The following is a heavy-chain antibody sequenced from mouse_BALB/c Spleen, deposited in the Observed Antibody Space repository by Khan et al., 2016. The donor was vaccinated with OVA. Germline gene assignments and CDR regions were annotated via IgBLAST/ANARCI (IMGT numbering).Heavy chain of an antibody. CDR3: AKDRGYYAVDY. CDR2: IWGDGNT. J-gene: IGHJ4*01. V-gene: IGHV2-3*01. Sequence: QVQLKQSGPGLVAPSQSLSITCTVSGFSLTSYGVSWVRQPPEKGLEWLGVIWGDGNTNFHSALRSRLSISKDNSKSQVFLKLNSLQTDDTATYYCAKDRGYYAVDYWGQGTSVTVSS. CDR1: GFSLTSYG.